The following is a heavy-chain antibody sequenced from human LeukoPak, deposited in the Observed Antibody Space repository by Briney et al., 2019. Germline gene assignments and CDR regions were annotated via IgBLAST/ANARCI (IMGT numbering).Heavy chain of an antibody. CDR3: ARGGYCSGGSCSDRPYYYYYMDV. CDR1: GFTFSNYG. J-gene: IGHJ6*03. V-gene: IGHV3-30*02. CDR2: IRYDGNKK. D-gene: IGHD2-15*01. Sequence: GGSLRLSCAASGFTFSNYGIHWVRQAPGKGLERVAFIRYDGNKKYYADSVKGRFTISRDNSKNTLYLQMNSLRAEDTAVYYCARGGYCSGGSCSDRPYYYYYMDVWGKGTTVTVSS.